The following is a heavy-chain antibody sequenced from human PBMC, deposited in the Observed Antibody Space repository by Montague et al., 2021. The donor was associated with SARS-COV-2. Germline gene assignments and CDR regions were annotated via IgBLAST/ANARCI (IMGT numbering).Heavy chain of an antibody. CDR3: ARRRDRSTVVSPAVFDP. V-gene: IGHV4-39*01. J-gene: IGHJ3*01. CDR2: ICYGGST. CDR1: SDSISSRSYC. D-gene: IGHD4-23*01. Sequence: SETLSLTCSVSSDSISSRSYCWAWIRQSPGKGLEWIGNICYGGSTYYNPSLRSRVVMSAETSKSQFSLKLYSVTAADTSIYYCARRRDRSTVVSPAVFDPWGQGTMVIVSS.